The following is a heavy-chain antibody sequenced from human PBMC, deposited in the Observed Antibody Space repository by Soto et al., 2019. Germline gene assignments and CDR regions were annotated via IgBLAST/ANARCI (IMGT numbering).Heavy chain of an antibody. J-gene: IGHJ4*02. CDR2: INPNSGGT. CDR1: GYTFTGYY. D-gene: IGHD6-13*01. CDR3: AKQSTGYSRDFDY. Sequence: ASVKVSCKASGYTFTGYYMHWVRQAPGQGLEWMGWINPNSGGTNYAQKFQDRVTMTRDTSISTAYMELSRLRSDDTAVYYCAKQSTGYSRDFDYWGQGTLVTVSS. V-gene: IGHV1-2*02.